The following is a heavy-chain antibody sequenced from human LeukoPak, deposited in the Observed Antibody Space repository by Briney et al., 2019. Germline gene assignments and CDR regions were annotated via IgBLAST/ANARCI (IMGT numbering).Heavy chain of an antibody. CDR2: INGGGTST. J-gene: IGHJ4*02. D-gene: IGHD3-16*01. Sequence: PGGTLRLSCAASGFTFSNYAMNWVRQAPGKGLDWVSSINGGGTSTYYADSVKGRFTISRDNAKNSLYLQLNSLRAEDTAVYYCARDDLWGVPAVHWGQGTLVTVSS. CDR3: ARDDLWGVPAVH. V-gene: IGHV3-21*06. CDR1: GFTFSNYA.